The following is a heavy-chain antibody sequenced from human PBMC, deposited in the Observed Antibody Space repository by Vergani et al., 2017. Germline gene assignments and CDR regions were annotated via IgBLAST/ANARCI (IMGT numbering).Heavy chain of an antibody. J-gene: IGHJ3*02. CDR2: ISSNGGST. CDR3: ARDPVIVVVPAAPGGAFDI. Sequence: VQLLESGGGLVQPGGSLRLSCAASGFTFSSYAMHWVRQAPGKGLEYVSAISSNGGSTYYADSVKGRFTISRDNSKNTLYLQMNSLRAEDTAVYYCARDPVIVVVPAAPGGAFDIWGQGTMVTVSS. D-gene: IGHD2-2*01. V-gene: IGHV3-64*04. CDR1: GFTFSSYA.